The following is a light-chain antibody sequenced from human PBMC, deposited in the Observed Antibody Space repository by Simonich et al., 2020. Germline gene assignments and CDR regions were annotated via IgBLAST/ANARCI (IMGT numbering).Light chain of an antibody. CDR1: QSVLYSSNNKNY. V-gene: IGKV4-1*01. J-gene: IGKJ4*01. CDR3: QQYYSTPPLT. CDR2: WAS. Sequence: DIVMTQSPDSLAVALGERATINCKSSQSVLYSSNNKNYLAWYQQKQGQPPTLLIYWASTRETGVPDRFSGSGSGTDFTLTISSLQAEDVAVYYCQQYYSTPPLTFGGGTKVEIK.